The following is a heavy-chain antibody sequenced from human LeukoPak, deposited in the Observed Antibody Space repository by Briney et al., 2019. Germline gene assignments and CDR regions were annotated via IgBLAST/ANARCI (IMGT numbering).Heavy chain of an antibody. J-gene: IGHJ4*02. Sequence: ASVKVSCKASGYTFTSYGISWVRQAPGQGLEWMGWISAYNGNTNYAQKLQGRVTMTTDTSTSTACMELRSLRSDDTAVYYCARAVYHAGVQDHFDYWGQGTLVTVSS. D-gene: IGHD1-1*01. CDR3: ARAVYHAGVQDHFDY. CDR2: ISAYNGNT. CDR1: GYTFTSYG. V-gene: IGHV1-18*01.